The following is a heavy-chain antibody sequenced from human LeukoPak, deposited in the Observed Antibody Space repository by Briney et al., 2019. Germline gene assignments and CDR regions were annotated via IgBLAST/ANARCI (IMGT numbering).Heavy chain of an antibody. Sequence: ASVKVSCKASGYTFTVYYMHWVRQAPGQGLEWMGWINPNSGGTNYAQKFQGRVTMTRDTSISTAYMELSRLRSDDTAVYYCARGGATYYDFWSGQGAFDYWGQGTLVTVSS. D-gene: IGHD3-3*01. J-gene: IGHJ4*02. CDR2: INPNSGGT. CDR3: ARGGATYYDFWSGQGAFDY. V-gene: IGHV1-2*02. CDR1: GYTFTVYY.